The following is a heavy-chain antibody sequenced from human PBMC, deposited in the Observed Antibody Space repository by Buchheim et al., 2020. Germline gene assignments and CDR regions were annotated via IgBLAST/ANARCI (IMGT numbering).Heavy chain of an antibody. CDR1: GGSISSYY. CDR2: IYYSGST. V-gene: IGHV4-59*01. D-gene: IGHD2-2*01. CDR3: ARGRVGYCSSTSCYLSG. Sequence: QVQLQESGPGLVKPSETLSLTCTVSGGSISSYYWSWIRQPPGKGLVWIGYIYYSGSTNYNPSLKSRVTISVDTSKNQFSLKLSSVTAADTAVYYCARGRVGYCSSTSCYLSGWGQGTL. J-gene: IGHJ4*02.